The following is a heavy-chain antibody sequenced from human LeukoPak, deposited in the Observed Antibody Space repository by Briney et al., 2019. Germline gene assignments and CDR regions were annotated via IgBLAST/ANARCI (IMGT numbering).Heavy chain of an antibody. CDR1: GFTFSSYW. V-gene: IGHV3-48*02. CDR2: ISSTSSII. Sequence: GGSLRLSCAASGFTFSSYWMNWARQAPGKGLEWVSYISSTSSIIHYADSVKGRFTISRDNAKNSLYLQMNSLRDEDTAVYYCAFWLQTNNYYYYVMDVWGQGTTVTVSS. CDR3: AFWLQTNNYYYYVMDV. D-gene: IGHD5-24*01. J-gene: IGHJ6*01.